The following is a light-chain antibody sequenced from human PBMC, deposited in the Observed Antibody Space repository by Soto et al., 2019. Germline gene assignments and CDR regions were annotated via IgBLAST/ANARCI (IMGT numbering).Light chain of an antibody. J-gene: IGKJ2*01. V-gene: IGKV1-5*03. CDR3: QQYNSS. CDR1: QSISNW. Sequence: DIQMTQSPSTLFASVGDRVTITCRASQSISNWLAWYQQKPGKAPKLLIYKASSLESGVPSRFSGSGSGTEFTLTISSLQPDDFATYYCQQYNSSFGQGTKVDIK. CDR2: KAS.